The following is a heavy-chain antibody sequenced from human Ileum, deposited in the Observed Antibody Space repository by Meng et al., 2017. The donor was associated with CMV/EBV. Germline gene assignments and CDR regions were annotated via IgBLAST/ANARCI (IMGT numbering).Heavy chain of an antibody. J-gene: IGHJ4*02. CDR2: INSDGSST. D-gene: IGHD5-12*01. CDR1: GFTSISDW. Sequence: CGFTSISDWMDWVGQAPGKGLVGVSRINSDGSSTSYADSVKGRFTISRDNAKNTLYLQMNSLRAEDTAVYYCARDSRGYSGYDIDYWGQGPLVTVSS. V-gene: IGHV3-74*01. CDR3: ARDSRGYSGYDIDY.